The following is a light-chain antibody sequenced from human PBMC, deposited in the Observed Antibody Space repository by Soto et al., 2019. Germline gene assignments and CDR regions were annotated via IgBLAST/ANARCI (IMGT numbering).Light chain of an antibody. CDR1: HNIGRW. J-gene: IGKJ1*01. Sequence: DSKMSHSTSARAASIGGIYTSAVRASHNIGRWLAWYQQKPGTAHNLLIYHASNLRGGVPSRFSGGRYATAYDIIISSVQPDYTANYICQQYSSYSWTFGQGTKVDIK. CDR2: HAS. CDR3: QQYSSYSWT. V-gene: IGKV1-5*01.